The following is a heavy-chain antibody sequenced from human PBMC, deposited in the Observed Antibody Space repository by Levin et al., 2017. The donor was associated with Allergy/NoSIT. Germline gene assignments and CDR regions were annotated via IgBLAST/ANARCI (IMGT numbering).Heavy chain of an antibody. CDR3: ARLGVAARDAFDS. CDR2: IYHSGST. J-gene: IGHJ3*02. CDR1: GGSISSSNW. V-gene: IGHV4-4*02. Sequence: SETLSLTCAVSGGSISSSNWWSWVRQPPGKGLEWIGEIYHSGSTNYNPSLKSRVTISVDKSKNQFSLKLSSVTAADTAVYYCARLGVAARDAFDSWGQGTMVTVSS. D-gene: IGHD2-15*01.